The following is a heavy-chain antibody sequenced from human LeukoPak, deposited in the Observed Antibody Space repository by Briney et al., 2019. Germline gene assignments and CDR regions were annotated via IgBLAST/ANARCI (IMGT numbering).Heavy chain of an antibody. V-gene: IGHV3-66*01. Sequence: PEGSLRLSCAASGFTVSSNYMSWVRQAPGKGLEWVSVIYSGGSTYYADSVKGRFTISRDNSENTLYLQMNSLRAEDTAVYYCARDGYVDAFDIWGQGTMVTVSS. J-gene: IGHJ3*02. CDR1: GFTVSSNY. D-gene: IGHD5-12*01. CDR2: IYSGGST. CDR3: ARDGYVDAFDI.